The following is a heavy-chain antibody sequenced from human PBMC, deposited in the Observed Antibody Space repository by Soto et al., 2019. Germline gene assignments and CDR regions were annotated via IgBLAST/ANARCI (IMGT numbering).Heavy chain of an antibody. CDR2: IKQDGSEK. D-gene: IGHD6-19*01. V-gene: IGHV3-7*01. J-gene: IGHJ5*02. CDR1: GFTFSSYW. Sequence: EVQLVESGGGLVQPGGSLRLSCAASGFTFSSYWMSWVRQAPGKGLEWVANIKQDGSEKYYVDSVKGRFTISRDNAKNSWYLKMNSWSPEAAAVYYCARTGGWYPPPDPGGKETLVTFPS. CDR3: ARTGGWYPPPDP.